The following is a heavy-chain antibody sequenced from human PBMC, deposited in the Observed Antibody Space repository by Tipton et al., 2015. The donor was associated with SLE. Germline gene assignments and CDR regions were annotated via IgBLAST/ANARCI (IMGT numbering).Heavy chain of an antibody. Sequence: GLVKPSETLSLTCTVSGDSISSSGYYWVWIRQPPGKGLEWVGSISHTGRSYYNTSLQSRITMSLDTSRNQVFLRLSSVTAADTAIYYCARHDYDDNGYYMQYFDYWGQGTLVTVSS. D-gene: IGHD3-22*01. CDR3: ARHDYDDNGYYMQYFDY. J-gene: IGHJ4*02. V-gene: IGHV4-39*01. CDR2: ISHTGRS. CDR1: GDSISSSGYY.